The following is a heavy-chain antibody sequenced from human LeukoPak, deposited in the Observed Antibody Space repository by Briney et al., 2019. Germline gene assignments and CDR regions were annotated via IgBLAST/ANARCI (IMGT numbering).Heavy chain of an antibody. V-gene: IGHV3-30-3*01. CDR3: ARSYDILTGYYFDY. J-gene: IGHJ4*02. Sequence: PGGSLRLSCAASGFTFSSYAMHWVRQAPGKGLEWVAVISYDGSNKYYADSVKGRFTISRDNSKNTLYLQMNSLRAEDTAVYYCARSYDILTGYYFDYWGQGTLVTVSS. CDR2: ISYDGSNK. CDR1: GFTFSSYA. D-gene: IGHD3-9*01.